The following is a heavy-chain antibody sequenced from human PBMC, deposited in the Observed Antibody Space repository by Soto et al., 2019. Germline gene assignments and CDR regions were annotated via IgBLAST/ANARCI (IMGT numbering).Heavy chain of an antibody. D-gene: IGHD4-17*01. Sequence: SVKVSCKASGGTFSSYAISWVRQAPGQGLEWMGGIIPIFGTANYAQKFQGRVTITADKSTSTAYMELSSLRSEDTAVYYCAREVRSLLYGINWFDPWGQGTLVTVSS. J-gene: IGHJ5*02. CDR1: GGTFSSYA. V-gene: IGHV1-69*06. CDR3: AREVRSLLYGINWFDP. CDR2: IIPIFGTA.